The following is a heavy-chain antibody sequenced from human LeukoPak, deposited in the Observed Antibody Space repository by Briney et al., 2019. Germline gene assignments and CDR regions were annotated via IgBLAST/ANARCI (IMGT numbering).Heavy chain of an antibody. J-gene: IGHJ5*02. CDR3: ARDTITMVRGVIIQNWFDP. CDR1: GFTFSSYS. CDR2: ISSSSSYI. Sequence: PGGSLRLSCTASGFTFSSYSMNWVRQAPGKGLEWVSSISSSSSYIYYADSVKGRYTISRDNSKNTLYLQMNSLRAEDTAVYYCARDTITMVRGVIIQNWFDPWGQGTLVTVSS. V-gene: IGHV3-21*01. D-gene: IGHD3-10*01.